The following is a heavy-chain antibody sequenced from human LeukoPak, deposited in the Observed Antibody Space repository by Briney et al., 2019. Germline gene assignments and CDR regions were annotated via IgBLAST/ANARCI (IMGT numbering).Heavy chain of an antibody. CDR1: GFAFSTYW. CDR3: ARARRPHGVVQAASYMDV. V-gene: IGHV3-7*01. J-gene: IGHJ6*03. CDR2: IKHDGSDK. D-gene: IGHD2-2*01. Sequence: GGSLRLSCAASGFAFSTYWMSWVRQAPGKGLEWVAYIKHDGSDKYHVDSVKGRFTISRDNSKNSLYLQMNSLRADDTAVYYCARARRPHGVVQAASYMDVWGKGTTVTVSS.